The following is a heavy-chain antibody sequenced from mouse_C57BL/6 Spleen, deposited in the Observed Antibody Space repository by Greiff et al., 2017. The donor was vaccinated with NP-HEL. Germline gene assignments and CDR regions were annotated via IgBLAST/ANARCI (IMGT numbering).Heavy chain of an antibody. V-gene: IGHV1-52*01. Sequence: QVQLQQPGAELVRPGSSVKLSCKASGYTFTSYWMHWVKQRPIQGLEWIGNIDPSDSETHYNQKFKDKATLTVDKSSSTAYMQLSSLTSEDSAVYYCARIGSREDWFAYWGQGTLVTVSA. J-gene: IGHJ3*01. D-gene: IGHD1-1*01. CDR2: IDPSDSET. CDR3: ARIGSREDWFAY. CDR1: GYTFTSYW.